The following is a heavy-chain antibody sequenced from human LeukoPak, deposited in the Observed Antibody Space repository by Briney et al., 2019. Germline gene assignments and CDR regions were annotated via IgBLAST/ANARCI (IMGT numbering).Heavy chain of an antibody. CDR3: ARHPPRDGSAFDY. CDR2: MYYSGTT. V-gene: IGHV4-39*01. Sequence: PSETLSLTCTVSGGSISSGSYYWGWIRQPPGKGLEWIASMYYSGTTFYSPSLKSRVTISVDTSKNQLSLKLGSVTAADTAVYYCARHPPRDGSAFDYWGQGTPVTFSS. CDR1: GGSISSGSYY. J-gene: IGHJ4*02.